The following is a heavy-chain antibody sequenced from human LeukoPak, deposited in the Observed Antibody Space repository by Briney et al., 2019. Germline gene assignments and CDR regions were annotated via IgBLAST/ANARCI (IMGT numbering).Heavy chain of an antibody. J-gene: IGHJ4*02. CDR3: ARDNSGWSVDY. CDR1: GYTFSSYY. V-gene: IGHV1-46*04. D-gene: IGHD6-19*01. Sequence: PSVKVSCKASGYTFSSYYMHWVRQAPGQGLEWMGIISPSGDYTRYAQKLQGRVSMTLDTSTSSVYMQLNSLESEDTAMYYCARDNSGWSVDYWGQGTLVTVTS. CDR2: ISPSGDYT.